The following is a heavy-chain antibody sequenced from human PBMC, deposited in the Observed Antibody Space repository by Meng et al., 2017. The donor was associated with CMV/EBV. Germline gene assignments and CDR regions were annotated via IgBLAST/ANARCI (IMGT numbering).Heavy chain of an antibody. Sequence: IALKGSGPTLVKPTQTLTLTCTFSGFSLSTSGVGVGWIRQPPGKALDWLALIYWDDDKRYSPSLKSRLTITKDTSKNQVVLTMTNMDPVDTATYYCAHRGRIAAAGTDWFDPWGQGTLVTVSS. CDR3: AHRGRIAAAGTDWFDP. CDR1: GFSLSTSGVG. D-gene: IGHD6-13*01. V-gene: IGHV2-5*02. CDR2: IYWDDDK. J-gene: IGHJ5*02.